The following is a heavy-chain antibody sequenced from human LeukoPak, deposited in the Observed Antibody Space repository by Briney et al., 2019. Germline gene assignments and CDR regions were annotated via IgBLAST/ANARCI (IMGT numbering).Heavy chain of an antibody. V-gene: IGHV4-31*03. CDR1: GGSISSGGYY. CDR3: ARALVTGTPFDY. CDR2: IYYSGST. J-gene: IGHJ4*02. D-gene: IGHD1-7*01. Sequence: SETLSLTCTVSGGSISSGGYYWSWIRQHPGKGLEWIGYIYYSGSTYYNPSLKSRVTISVDTSKNQFSLKLSSVTAADTAVYYCARALVTGTPFDYWGQRTLVTVSS.